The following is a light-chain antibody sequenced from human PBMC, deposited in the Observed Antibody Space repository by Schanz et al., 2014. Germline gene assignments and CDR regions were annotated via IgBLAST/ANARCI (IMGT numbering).Light chain of an antibody. CDR3: QQYNDWPPPT. CDR1: QSVSSSY. V-gene: IGKV3-15*01. Sequence: EIVLTQSPGTLSLSPGERATLSCRASQSVSSSYLAWYQQKPGQAPRLLIYAAFTRATGIPARFSGSGSGTEFTLTISSLQSEDFAVYYCQQYNDWPPPTFGQGTKLQIK. CDR2: AAF. J-gene: IGKJ2*01.